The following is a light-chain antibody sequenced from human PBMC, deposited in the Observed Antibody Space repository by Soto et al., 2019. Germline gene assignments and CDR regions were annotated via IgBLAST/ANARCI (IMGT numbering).Light chain of an antibody. V-gene: IGKV3-20*01. CDR1: QSISSSY. CDR3: QQFRT. CDR2: GAS. J-gene: IGKJ3*01. Sequence: EIVLTQSPGTLSLSPGERATLSCRASQSISSSYLAWYQQKPGQAPRLLIYGASTRATGIPDRFSGSGSGTDFTLTISRLEAEDVAVYYCQQFRTFGPGTKVDIK.